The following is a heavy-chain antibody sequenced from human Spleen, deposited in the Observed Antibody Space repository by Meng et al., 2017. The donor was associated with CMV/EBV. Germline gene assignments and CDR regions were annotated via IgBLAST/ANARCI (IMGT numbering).Heavy chain of an antibody. J-gene: IGHJ3*02. CDR2: INPNSGGT. V-gene: IGHV1-2*02. CDR1: GYTFTGHY. Sequence: GESLKISCKGSGYTFTGHYLHWVRQAPGQGLEWMGWINPNSGGTYYAQKFQGRATMTRDTSTRTAYMDLSRLRSEDTALYYCAREWRRRRYDGNYYVPDGFDIWGQGTMVTVSS. D-gene: IGHD1-26*01. CDR3: AREWRRRRYDGNYYVPDGFDI.